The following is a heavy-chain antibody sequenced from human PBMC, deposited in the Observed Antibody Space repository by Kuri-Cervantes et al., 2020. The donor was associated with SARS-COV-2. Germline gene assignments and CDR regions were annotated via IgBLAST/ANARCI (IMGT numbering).Heavy chain of an antibody. V-gene: IGHV4-38-2*02. CDR1: GYSISSGYY. J-gene: IGHJ4*02. CDR3: GKVSWLQLWHRYSDS. D-gene: IGHD5-24*01. CDR2: IYHSGST. Sequence: GSLRLSCTVSGYSISSGYYWGWIRQPPGKGLEWIGSIYHSGSTYYNPSLKSRVTISVDTSKNQFSLRLTSATAADTAVYYCGKVSWLQLWHRYSDSWGQGTLVTVSS.